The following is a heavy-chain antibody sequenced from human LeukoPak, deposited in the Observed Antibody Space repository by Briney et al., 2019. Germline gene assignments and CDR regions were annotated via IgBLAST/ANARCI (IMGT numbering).Heavy chain of an antibody. J-gene: IGHJ4*02. CDR1: GFTFSSYG. Sequence: GRSLRLSCAASGFTFSSYGMHWVRQAPGKGLEWVAVISYDGGNKYYADSVKGRFTISRDNSKNTLYLQMNSLRAEDTAVYYCAKDPCSGGSCYLGYWGQGTLVTVSS. CDR3: AKDPCSGGSCYLGY. CDR2: ISYDGGNK. D-gene: IGHD2-15*01. V-gene: IGHV3-30*18.